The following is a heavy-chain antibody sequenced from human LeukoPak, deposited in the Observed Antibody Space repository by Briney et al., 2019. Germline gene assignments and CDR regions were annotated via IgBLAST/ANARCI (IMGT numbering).Heavy chain of an antibody. CDR2: ISHTDTI. CDR1: GGSVSSYY. CDR3: ARVYYSSSYDYWYFDL. J-gene: IGHJ2*01. D-gene: IGHD6-13*01. V-gene: IGHV4-59*02. Sequence: SETLSLTCTVSGGSVSSYYWNWVRQTPGKGLEWIGYISHTDTIAYGPSLRSRVTMSLDTSMNQFSLKLQSVTAADTGVYYCARVYYSSSYDYWYFDLWGRGTLVTVSS.